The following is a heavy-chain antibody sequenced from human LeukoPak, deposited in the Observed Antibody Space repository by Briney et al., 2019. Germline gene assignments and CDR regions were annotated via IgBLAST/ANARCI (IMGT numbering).Heavy chain of an antibody. Sequence: SETLSLTCTVSGASISNDYWSWIRQPPGKGLEWIGYMHHSGRTNYNPSLKSRVSISMDTSKNQFSLKVNSVTAADTAVYYCARDRDGYNLFFDYWGQGTLVTVSS. CDR1: GASISNDY. V-gene: IGHV4-59*01. J-gene: IGHJ4*02. D-gene: IGHD5-24*01. CDR3: ARDRDGYNLFFDY. CDR2: MHHSGRT.